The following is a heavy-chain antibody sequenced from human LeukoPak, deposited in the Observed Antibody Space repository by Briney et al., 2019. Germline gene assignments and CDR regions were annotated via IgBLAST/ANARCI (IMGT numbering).Heavy chain of an antibody. CDR3: ARDPVHSTYSGSYSGAFDI. CDR2: IYYSGST. CDR1: GGSINSGDYY. V-gene: IGHV4-30-4*08. D-gene: IGHD1-26*01. J-gene: IGHJ3*02. Sequence: SETLSLTCTVSGGSINSGDYYWSWVRHPPGKGLEWIGYIYYSGSTYYNPSLKSRVTISIDTSKNQFSLKLSSVTAADTAVYYCARDPVHSTYSGSYSGAFDIWGQGTMVTVSS.